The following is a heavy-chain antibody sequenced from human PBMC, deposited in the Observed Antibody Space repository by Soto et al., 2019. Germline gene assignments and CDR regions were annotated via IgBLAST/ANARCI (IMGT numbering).Heavy chain of an antibody. CDR3: AREVGNPFYFDY. CDR2: IYYSGST. J-gene: IGHJ4*02. V-gene: IGHV4-59*01. CDR1: GGSISTYY. D-gene: IGHD2-15*01. Sequence: QVQLQESGPGLVKPSETLSLTCSVSGGSISTYYWTWIRQPPGKGLEWIGYIYYSGSTTYNPSLKSRVTISVDTSKNQFSLKLSFVTAADTAVYYCAREVGNPFYFDYWGQGTLVTVSS.